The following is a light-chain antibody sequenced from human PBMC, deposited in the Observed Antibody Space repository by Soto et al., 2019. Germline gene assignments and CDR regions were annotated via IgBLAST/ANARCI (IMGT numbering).Light chain of an antibody. V-gene: IGLV2-11*01. Sequence: QSALTQPLSVSGSPGQSVTISCTGTSSDVGGYHYVSWYQQHPGKAPKVLIYDVSKRPSGVPDRFSGSKSGNTASLTISGLQADDEADYSCCSYAGSYSYVFGNGKKVTV. J-gene: IGLJ1*01. CDR3: CSYAGSYSYV. CDR2: DVS. CDR1: SSDVGGYHY.